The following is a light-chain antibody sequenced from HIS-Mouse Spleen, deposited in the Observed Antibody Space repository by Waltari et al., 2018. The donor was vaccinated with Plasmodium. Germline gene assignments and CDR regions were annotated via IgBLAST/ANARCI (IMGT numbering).Light chain of an antibody. J-gene: IGKJ3*01. Sequence: EIVMTQSPATLSVSPGERATLSCRASQSVRSNLAWYQQKTGQAPSLLIYGASTRATGIPARFSGSGSGTEFTLNISSLQSEDFAVYYCQQYNNWSFTFGPGTKVDIK. CDR3: QQYNNWSFT. CDR2: GAS. V-gene: IGKV3-15*01. CDR1: QSVRSN.